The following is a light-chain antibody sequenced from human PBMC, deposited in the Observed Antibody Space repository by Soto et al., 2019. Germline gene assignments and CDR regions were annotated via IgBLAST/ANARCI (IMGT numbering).Light chain of an antibody. CDR1: QTVTNDY. CDR3: PQPGFSQIS. Sequence: EVVLTQSPGTLSLSPGERVTLSCRASQTVTNDYLAGYQQKDGQAPRLLLYDASTRATGVPDRFSGSGSGPAYTLTITSLEPEDFAVYSCPQPGFSQISLGQGTRVDIK. J-gene: IGKJ5*01. V-gene: IGKV3-20*01. CDR2: DAS.